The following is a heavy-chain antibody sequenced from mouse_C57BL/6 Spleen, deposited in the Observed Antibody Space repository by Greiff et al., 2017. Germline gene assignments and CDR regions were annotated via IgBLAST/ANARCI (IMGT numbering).Heavy chain of an antibody. J-gene: IGHJ2*01. CDR1: GYTFTDYN. CDR2: INPNNGGT. V-gene: IGHV1-22*01. D-gene: IGHD2-3*01. CDR3: AREDGYYPYFDY. Sequence: VQLKQSGPELVKPGASVKMSCKASGYTFTDYNMHWVKQSHGKSLEWIGYINPNNGGTSYNQKFKGKATLTVNKSSSTAYMELRSLTSEDSAVYYCAREDGYYPYFDYWGQGTTLTVSS.